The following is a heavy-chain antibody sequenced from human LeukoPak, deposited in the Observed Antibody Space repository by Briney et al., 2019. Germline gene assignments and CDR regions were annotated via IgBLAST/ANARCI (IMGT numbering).Heavy chain of an antibody. CDR1: GGTFSSYA. J-gene: IGHJ5*02. D-gene: IGHD3-10*01. CDR2: IIPIFGTA. Sequence: SVKVSCKASGGTFSSYAISWVRQAPGQGLEWMGGIIPIFGTANYAQKFQGRVTITADKSTSTAYMELSSLRSEDTAVYYCVSGGIIWFGGHHNWFDPWGQGTLVTVSS. V-gene: IGHV1-69*06. CDR3: VSGGIIWFGGHHNWFDP.